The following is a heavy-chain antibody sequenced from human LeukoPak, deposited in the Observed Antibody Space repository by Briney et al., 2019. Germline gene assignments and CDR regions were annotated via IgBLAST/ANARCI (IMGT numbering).Heavy chain of an antibody. CDR2: IYSSGST. D-gene: IGHD6-25*01. CDR1: GGTISSYY. CDR3: AAATRRGWFDP. V-gene: IGHV4-4*07. Sequence: SETLSLTCTVSGGTISSYYWSWIRQPAGKGLEWIGRIYSSGSTNYNPSLKSRVTMSVDTSKNQFSLKLSSVTAADTAVYYCAAATRRGWFDPWGQGTLVTVSS. J-gene: IGHJ5*02.